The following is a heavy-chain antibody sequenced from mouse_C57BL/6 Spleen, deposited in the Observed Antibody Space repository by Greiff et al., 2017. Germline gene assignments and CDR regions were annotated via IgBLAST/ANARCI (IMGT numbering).Heavy chain of an antibody. J-gene: IGHJ2*01. D-gene: IGHD4-1*01. Sequence: EVHLVESGGDLVKPGGSLKLSCAASGFTFSSYGMSWVRQTPDKRLEWVATISSGGSYTYYPGSVKGRFTISRDNAKNTLYLQMSRLKSEDTAMYYCARRGTGTVDYWGQGTTLTVSS. V-gene: IGHV5-6*01. CDR1: GFTFSSYG. CDR2: ISSGGSYT. CDR3: ARRGTGTVDY.